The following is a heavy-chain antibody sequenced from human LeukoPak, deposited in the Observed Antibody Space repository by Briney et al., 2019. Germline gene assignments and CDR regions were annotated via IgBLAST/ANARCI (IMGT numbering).Heavy chain of an antibody. CDR1: GFIFSSYW. CDR2: IKEDGSEK. CDR3: ARGGGRHVEY. V-gene: IGHV3-7*05. J-gene: IGHJ4*02. Sequence: GGSLRLSCAASGFIFSSYWMTWVRQAPGKGLEWVANIKEDGSEKNYVDSVKGRFTISRDNAKNSLYLQMNSLRAEDTAVYYCARGGGRHVEYWGQGNLVTVSS. D-gene: IGHD2/OR15-2a*01.